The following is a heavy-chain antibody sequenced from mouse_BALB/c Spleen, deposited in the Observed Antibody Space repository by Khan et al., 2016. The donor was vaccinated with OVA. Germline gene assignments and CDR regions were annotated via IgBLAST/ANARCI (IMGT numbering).Heavy chain of an antibody. J-gene: IGHJ3*01. CDR1: GYTFTSYT. D-gene: IGHD2-14*01. Sequence: QVQLKQSGAELARPGASVKMSCKASGYTFTSYTIHWIKLRPGQGLEWIGFINPSNGYTNYNQKFKDKVTLTADKSSNTVYMQLSCLTSDDSAVYNSVRGGAKHRNDGWLAYWGQGTLVTVSA. V-gene: IGHV1-4*01. CDR3: VRGGAKHRNDGWLAY. CDR2: INPSNGYT.